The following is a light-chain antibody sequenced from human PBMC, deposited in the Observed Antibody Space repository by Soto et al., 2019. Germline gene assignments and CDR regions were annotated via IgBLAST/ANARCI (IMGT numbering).Light chain of an antibody. CDR1: QSINSW. CDR3: LQYNHYPLT. V-gene: IGKV1-5*03. CDR2: KAS. J-gene: IGKJ4*01. Sequence: DIQMTQSPSPLSASVGDRVTLTCRASQSINSWLAWYQQRPGKGPKLLIHKASILEGGVPSRFSGSASGTEFTLTISSLQPDDFATYYCLQYNHYPLTFGGGTKVEIK.